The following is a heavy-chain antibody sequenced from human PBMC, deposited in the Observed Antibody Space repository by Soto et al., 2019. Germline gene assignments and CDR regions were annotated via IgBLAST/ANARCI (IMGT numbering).Heavy chain of an antibody. Sequence: GGSLRLSCAASGFTFSSYAMSWVRQAPGKGLEWVSAISGSGGSTYYADSVKGRFTISRDNSKNTLYLQMNSLRAEDTAVYYCAKVRDFWSGYYRYYFDYWGQGTLVTVSS. D-gene: IGHD3-3*01. CDR1: GFTFSSYA. CDR2: ISGSGGST. J-gene: IGHJ4*02. V-gene: IGHV3-23*01. CDR3: AKVRDFWSGYYRYYFDY.